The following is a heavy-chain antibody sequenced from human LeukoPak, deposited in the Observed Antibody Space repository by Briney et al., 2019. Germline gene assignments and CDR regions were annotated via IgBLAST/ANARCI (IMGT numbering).Heavy chain of an antibody. J-gene: IGHJ4*02. Sequence: SETLSLTCSVSGDSITTSYWNWIRQPPGQGLEWIGSIFYSGNTKYNPALQSRVTISVDTSKNQFSLEVNSVTAADTAVYYCARETAMVLDYWGQGTLVTVSS. CDR3: ARETAMVLDY. CDR1: GDSITTSY. D-gene: IGHD5-18*01. CDR2: IFYSGNT. V-gene: IGHV4-59*01.